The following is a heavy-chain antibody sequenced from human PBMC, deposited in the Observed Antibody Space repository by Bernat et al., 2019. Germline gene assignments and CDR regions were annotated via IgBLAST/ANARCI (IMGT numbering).Heavy chain of an antibody. J-gene: IGHJ4*02. CDR3: ARDIDAASAPDS. V-gene: IGHV1-2*02. CDR2: IKPSSGDT. Sequence: QVQLVQSGAEVKKPGASVKVSCKASGYTFTGYYMHWVRQAPGQGLEWMGWIKPSSGDTNYAQIFQGRVTMTRDTSINTAYMELSSLRSDDTALYYCARDIDAASAPDSRGQGTPVTLSP. D-gene: IGHD2-15*01. CDR1: GYTFTGYY.